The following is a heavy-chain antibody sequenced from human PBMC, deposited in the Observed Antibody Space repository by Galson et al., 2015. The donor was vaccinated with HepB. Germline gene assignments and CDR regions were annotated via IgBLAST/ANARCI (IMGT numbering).Heavy chain of an antibody. CDR2: IKQDGSEK. D-gene: IGHD3-3*02. CDR1: GFTFSSYW. J-gene: IGHJ1*01. Sequence: SLRLSCAASGFTFSSYWMSWVRQAPGKGLEWVANIKQDGSEKYYVDSVKGRFTISRDNAKNSLYLQMNSLRAEDTAVYYCAREASFFKVPALFQHWGQGTLVTVSS. V-gene: IGHV3-7*03. CDR3: AREASFFKVPALFQH.